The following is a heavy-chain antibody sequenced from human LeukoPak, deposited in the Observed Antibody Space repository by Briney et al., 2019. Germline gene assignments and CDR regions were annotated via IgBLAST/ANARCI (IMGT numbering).Heavy chain of an antibody. CDR1: GGSISGYY. Sequence: SETLSLTCTVSGGSISGYYWSWIRQPPGKGLEWIGFIYYSGSTNYNPSLESRVTISVDTSKNQFSLKLTSVTAADTAVYYCARGYYNSGGHYYFDYWGQGTLVTVSS. CDR3: ARGYYNSGGHYYFDY. J-gene: IGHJ4*02. CDR2: IYYSGST. D-gene: IGHD3-22*01. V-gene: IGHV4-59*01.